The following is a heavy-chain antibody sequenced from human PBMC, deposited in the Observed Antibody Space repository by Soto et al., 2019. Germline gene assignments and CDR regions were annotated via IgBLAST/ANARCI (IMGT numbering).Heavy chain of an antibody. V-gene: IGHV4-59*01. D-gene: IGHD2-15*01. J-gene: IGHJ1*01. CDR3: ASPYCSGGSCYFQH. CDR2: IYYSGST. CDR1: GGSISSYY. Sequence: SETLSLTCTVSGGSISSYYWSWIRQPPGKGLEWIGYIYYSGSTNYNPSLKSRVTISVDTSKNQFSLKLSSVTAADTAVYYCASPYCSGGSCYFQHWGQGTLVTVSS.